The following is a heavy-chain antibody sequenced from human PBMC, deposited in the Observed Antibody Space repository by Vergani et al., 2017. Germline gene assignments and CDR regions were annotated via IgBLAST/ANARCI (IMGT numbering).Heavy chain of an antibody. D-gene: IGHD2/OR15-2a*01. CDR2: INHSGST. Sequence: QVQLQESGPGLLKPSETLSLTCAVYGGSFSGYYWSWIRQPPGKGLEWIGEINHSGSTNYNPSLMSRDTISVDTSKNQFSLNLSSVTAADTAVYYCARGRPNIHPIYYYYMDVWGKGTTVTVSS. J-gene: IGHJ6*03. CDR1: GGSFSGYY. CDR3: ARGRPNIHPIYYYYMDV. V-gene: IGHV4-34*01.